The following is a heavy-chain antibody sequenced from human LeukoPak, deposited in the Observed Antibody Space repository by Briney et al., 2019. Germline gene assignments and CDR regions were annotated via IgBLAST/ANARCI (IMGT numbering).Heavy chain of an antibody. CDR1: GFTFSSYW. V-gene: IGHV3-74*01. CDR3: ARTDNLDY. J-gene: IGHJ4*02. CDR2: INGDGSST. D-gene: IGHD5-24*01. Sequence: PGGSLRLPCAASGFTFSSYWMHWVRQGPGKGLVWVSRINGDGSSTTYADSVQGRFTISRDNAKNTLYLQMNSLRAEDTAVYYCARTDNLDYWGQGSLVTVSS.